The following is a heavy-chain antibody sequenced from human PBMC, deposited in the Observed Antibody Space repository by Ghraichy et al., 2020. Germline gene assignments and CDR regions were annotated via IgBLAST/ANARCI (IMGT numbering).Heavy chain of an antibody. CDR2: IYYSGST. J-gene: IGHJ6*02. CDR3: ARRTPYSGKYYYGMDV. CDR1: GGSISSYY. Sequence: SETLSLTCTVSGGSISSYYWSWIRQPPGKGLEWIGYIYYSGSTNYNPSLKSRVTISVDTSKNQFSLKLSSVTAADTAVYYCARRTPYSGKYYYGMDVWGQGTTVTVSS. V-gene: IGHV4-59*01. D-gene: IGHD1-26*01.